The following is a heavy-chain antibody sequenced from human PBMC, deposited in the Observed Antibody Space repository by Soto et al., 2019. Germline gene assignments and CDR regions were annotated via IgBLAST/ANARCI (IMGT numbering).Heavy chain of an antibody. V-gene: IGHV1-69*13. D-gene: IGHD3-3*01. Sequence: ASVKVSCKASGGTFSSYAISWVRQAPGQGLEWMGGIIPIFGTANYAQKFQGRVTITADESTGTAYMELSSLRSEDTAVYYCARDYDFWSGYGPNGMDVWGQGTTVTVSS. J-gene: IGHJ6*02. CDR2: IIPIFGTA. CDR1: GGTFSSYA. CDR3: ARDYDFWSGYGPNGMDV.